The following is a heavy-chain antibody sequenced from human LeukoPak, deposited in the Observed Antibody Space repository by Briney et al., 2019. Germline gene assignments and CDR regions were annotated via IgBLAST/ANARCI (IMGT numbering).Heavy chain of an antibody. Sequence: GESLKISCKGSGYSFTSYWISWVRQMPGKGLEWMGRIDPSDSYTNYSPSFQGHVTISADKSISTAYLQWSSLKASDTAMYYCASYYGSGSYFEANWFDPWGQGTLVTVSS. CDR2: IDPSDSYT. D-gene: IGHD3-10*01. V-gene: IGHV5-10-1*01. J-gene: IGHJ5*02. CDR1: GYSFTSYW. CDR3: ASYYGSGSYFEANWFDP.